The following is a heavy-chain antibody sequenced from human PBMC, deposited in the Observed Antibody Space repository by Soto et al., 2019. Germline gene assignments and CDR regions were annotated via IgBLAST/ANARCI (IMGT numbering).Heavy chain of an antibody. CDR2: IYSGGST. Sequence: GGSLRLSXAASGFTVSSNYMSWVRQAPGKGLEWVSVIYSGGSTYYADSVKGRFTISRDNSKNTLYLQMNSLRAEDTAVYYCARNVPYYYDSSGYYPDYWGQGTLVTVSS. CDR1: GFTVSSNY. D-gene: IGHD3-22*01. J-gene: IGHJ4*02. CDR3: ARNVPYYYDSSGYYPDY. V-gene: IGHV3-53*01.